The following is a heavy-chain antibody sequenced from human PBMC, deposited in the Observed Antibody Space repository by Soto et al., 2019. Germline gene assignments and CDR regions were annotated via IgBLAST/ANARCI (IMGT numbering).Heavy chain of an antibody. Sequence: GGSLRLSCAASGFTFSSYAMSWVRQAPGKGLEWVSAISGSGGSTYYADSVKGRFTISRDNSKNKLYLQMNSLRAEDTAVYYCAKGTGGVVVIKLFAFDIWGQGTMFIVSS. CDR1: GFTFSSYA. J-gene: IGHJ3*02. V-gene: IGHV3-23*01. CDR2: ISGSGGST. CDR3: AKGTGGVVVIKLFAFDI. D-gene: IGHD3-22*01.